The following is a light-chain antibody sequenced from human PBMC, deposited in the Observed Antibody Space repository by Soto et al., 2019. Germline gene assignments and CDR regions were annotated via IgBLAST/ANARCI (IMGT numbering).Light chain of an antibody. Sequence: EIVLTQSPDTLSLSPGERATLSCRASQSVTSGYLAWYQQKPGQTPRLLIYGVSSRATDIPDRFSGSGSGTEFTLTISRLEPEDVAVYYCQQYGTSRGTFGQGTKVEMK. CDR1: QSVTSGY. V-gene: IGKV3-20*01. CDR3: QQYGTSRGT. CDR2: GVS. J-gene: IGKJ2*01.